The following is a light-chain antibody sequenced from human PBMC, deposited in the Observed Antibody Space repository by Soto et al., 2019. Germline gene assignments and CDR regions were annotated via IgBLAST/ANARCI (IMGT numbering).Light chain of an antibody. CDR3: CSYAGSYTHV. V-gene: IGLV2-11*01. Sequence: QSALTQPRSVSGSPGQSVTISCTGTSSDVGGYNYVSWYQQHPGKAPKLMIYDVSKRPSGVPDRFSGSKSGNTASLTISGLQXEDEADYYCCSYAGSYTHVFGTGTKLTVL. CDR2: DVS. CDR1: SSDVGGYNY. J-gene: IGLJ1*01.